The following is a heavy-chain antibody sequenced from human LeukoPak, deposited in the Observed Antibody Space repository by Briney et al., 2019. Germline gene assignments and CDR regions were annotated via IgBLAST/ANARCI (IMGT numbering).Heavy chain of an antibody. V-gene: IGHV3-30*18. CDR2: ISYDGSDK. Sequence: GRSLRLSCAASGFTFSNYGMHWVRQAPGKGLEWVAVISYDGSDKEYADSVKGRFPIFRDNSKDMLYLQMNSLRAEDTAVYYCAKELTTVTHFDYWGQGTLATVSS. CDR1: GFTFSNYG. CDR3: AKELTTVTHFDY. D-gene: IGHD4-17*01. J-gene: IGHJ4*02.